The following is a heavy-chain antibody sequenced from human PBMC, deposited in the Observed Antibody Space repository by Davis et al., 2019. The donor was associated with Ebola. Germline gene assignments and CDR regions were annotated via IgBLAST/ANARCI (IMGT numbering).Heavy chain of an antibody. CDR3: LGKVPAANYYYYGMDV. V-gene: IGHV3-23*01. CDR1: GFTFNNYA. Sequence: GESLKISCAASGFTFNNYAMSWVRQAPGRGLEWVSVISGRGTTIYYADSVKGRFTISRDNSKNSLYLQMNSLRAEDTAVYYCLGKVPAANYYYYGMDVWGQGTTVTVSS. CDR2: ISGRGTTI. D-gene: IGHD2-2*01. J-gene: IGHJ6*02.